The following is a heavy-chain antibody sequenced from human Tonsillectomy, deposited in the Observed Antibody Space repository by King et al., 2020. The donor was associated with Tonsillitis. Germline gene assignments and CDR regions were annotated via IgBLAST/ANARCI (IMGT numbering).Heavy chain of an antibody. V-gene: IGHV3-23*01. J-gene: IGHJ4*02. CDR1: GFTFSNYA. CDR2: ISGRGDST. Sequence: VQLLESGGGLVQPGGSLRLSCVASGFTFSNYAMSWVRQAPGKGLEWVSAISGRGDSTYTADSVKGRFTITSDNSKNMLYLQMNSLRAEDTAPYYCTKGSYGSSGYYYFDYWGQGTLVTVSS. CDR3: TKGSYGSSGYYYFDY. D-gene: IGHD3-22*01.